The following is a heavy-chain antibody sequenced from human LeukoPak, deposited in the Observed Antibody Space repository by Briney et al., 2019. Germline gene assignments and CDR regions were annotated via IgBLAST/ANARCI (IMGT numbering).Heavy chain of an antibody. Sequence: PSETLSLTXAVSGYSISSGYYWGWIRPPPGKGLEWIGSIYHSGSTYYNPSLKSRVTISVDTSKNQFSLKLSSMTAADTAVYYCARIARLDYYYYYMDVWGKGTTVTVSS. D-gene: IGHD6-25*01. CDR3: ARIARLDYYYYYMDV. J-gene: IGHJ6*03. V-gene: IGHV4-38-2*01. CDR2: IYHSGST. CDR1: GYSISSGYY.